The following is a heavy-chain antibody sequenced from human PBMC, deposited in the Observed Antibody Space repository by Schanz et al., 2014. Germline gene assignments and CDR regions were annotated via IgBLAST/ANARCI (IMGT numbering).Heavy chain of an antibody. Sequence: QVQLVQSGAEVKQPGASVKVSCKASGYTFTSYDINWVRQATGQGLEWMGWMNPNSGNTGYAQRFQGRVTMTRNTSITTAYLELSSLRSGDTAVYYCTKGRTFGRWGQGTLVTVSS. J-gene: IGHJ4*02. CDR2: MNPNSGNT. D-gene: IGHD3-16*01. CDR1: GYTFTSYD. V-gene: IGHV1-8*01. CDR3: TKGRTFGR.